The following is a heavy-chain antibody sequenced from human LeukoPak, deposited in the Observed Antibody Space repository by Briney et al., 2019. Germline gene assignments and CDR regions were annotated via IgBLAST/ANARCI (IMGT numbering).Heavy chain of an antibody. J-gene: IGHJ4*02. CDR3: AKDMGSSGWPSAFDY. D-gene: IGHD6-19*01. V-gene: IGHV3-9*01. CDR2: ISWNSGSI. CDR1: GFTFDDYA. Sequence: GGSLRLSCAASGFTFDDYAMHWVRQAPGKGLEWVSGISWNSGSIGYADSVKGRFTISRDNAKNSLYLQMNSLRAEDTALYCCAKDMGSSGWPSAFDYWGQGTLVTVSS.